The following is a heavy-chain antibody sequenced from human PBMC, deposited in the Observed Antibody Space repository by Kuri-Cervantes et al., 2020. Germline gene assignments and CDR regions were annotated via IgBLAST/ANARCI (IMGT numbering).Heavy chain of an antibody. CDR2: INHSGST. CDR3: ARGGGDYSPYYYMDV. D-gene: IGHD4-11*01. CDR1: GYSISSGYY. V-gene: IGHV4-34*01. J-gene: IGHJ6*03. Sequence: ESLKISCAVSGYSISSGYYWSWIRQPPGKGLEWIGEINHSGSTNYNPALKSRVTISVDTSKNQFSLQLNSVTAADTAVYYCARGGGDYSPYYYMDVWGKGTTVTVSS.